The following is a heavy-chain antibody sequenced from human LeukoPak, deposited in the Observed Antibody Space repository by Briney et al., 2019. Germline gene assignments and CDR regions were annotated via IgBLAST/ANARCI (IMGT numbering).Heavy chain of an antibody. CDR3: ARSLEYNWNYFDY. Sequence: ASVKVSCKASGYTFTSYDINWVRQATGQGLEWMGWMNPNSGNTGYAQKFQGRVTMTRNTSISTAYMELSSLRSEDTAVYYCARSLEYNWNYFDYWGQGTLVTVSS. J-gene: IGHJ4*02. CDR1: GYTFTSYD. D-gene: IGHD1-20*01. CDR2: MNPNSGNT. V-gene: IGHV1-8*01.